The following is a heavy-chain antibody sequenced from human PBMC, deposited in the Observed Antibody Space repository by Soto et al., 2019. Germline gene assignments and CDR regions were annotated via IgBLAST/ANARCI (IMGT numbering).Heavy chain of an antibody. CDR2: IIPMTRRT. V-gene: IGHV1-69*01. J-gene: IGHJ4*02. D-gene: IGHD3-9*01. Sequence: QVQLVQSGAEVKKPGSSVKVSCKASGGTFNNYGMGWVRQAPGQGLEWMGGIIPMTRRTNYAQKFQGRVTVTADASRTTAYMELRGLRSEDTAVYYCASWDDDDLTGYSYDDWGQGTLVTVSS. CDR1: GGTFNNYG. CDR3: ASWDDDDLTGYSYDD.